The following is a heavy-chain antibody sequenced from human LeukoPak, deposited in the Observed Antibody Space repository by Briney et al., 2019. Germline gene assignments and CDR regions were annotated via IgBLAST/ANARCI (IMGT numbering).Heavy chain of an antibody. Sequence: SVKVSCKASGYTFTGYYMHWVRQAPGQGLEWMGWINPNSGGTNYAQKFQGWVTMTRDTSISTAYMELSRLRSDDTVVYYCARDPSSGWYGFDYWGQGTLVTVPS. V-gene: IGHV1-2*04. CDR1: GYTFTGYY. CDR3: ARDPSSGWYGFDY. CDR2: INPNSGGT. J-gene: IGHJ4*02. D-gene: IGHD6-19*01.